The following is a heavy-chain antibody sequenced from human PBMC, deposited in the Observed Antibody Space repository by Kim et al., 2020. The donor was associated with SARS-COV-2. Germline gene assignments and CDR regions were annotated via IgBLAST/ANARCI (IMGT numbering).Heavy chain of an antibody. Sequence: YYADSVKGRITVSRDNSGNTLYLQVGSLRTGDMAVYFCARAAPDSTGSFDYWGQGSLVTVSS. V-gene: IGHV3-64*02. J-gene: IGHJ4*02. D-gene: IGHD2-2*01. CDR3: ARAAPDSTGSFDY.